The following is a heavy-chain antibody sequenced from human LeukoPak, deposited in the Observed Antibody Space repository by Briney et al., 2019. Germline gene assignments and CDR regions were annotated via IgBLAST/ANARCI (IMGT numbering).Heavy chain of an antibody. J-gene: IGHJ4*02. CDR1: GFTFSNNY. D-gene: IGHD5-12*01. V-gene: IGHV3-53*01. CDR2: IYSDGST. CDR3: ARIYH. Sequence: GGSLRLSCAASGFTFSNNYMSWVRQAPGKGLGWVSVIYSDGSTYYADSVKSRFTISRDNSKNTVFLQMNSLRAEDTAVYYCARIYHWGQGTLVTVSS.